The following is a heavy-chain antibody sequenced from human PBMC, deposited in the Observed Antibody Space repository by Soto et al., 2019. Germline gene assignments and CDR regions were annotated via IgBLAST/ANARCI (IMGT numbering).Heavy chain of an antibody. CDR3: ARGYVDTALYYYYYGMDV. J-gene: IGHJ6*02. D-gene: IGHD5-18*01. V-gene: IGHV1-18*01. CDR1: GYTFTSYC. CDR2: ISAYNGNT. Sequence: ASVKVSCKASGYTFTSYCISWVRQAPGQGLEWMGWISAYNGNTNYAQKLQGRVTMTTDTSTSTAYMELRSLRSDDTAVYYCARGYVDTALYYYYYGMDVWGQGTTVTVSS.